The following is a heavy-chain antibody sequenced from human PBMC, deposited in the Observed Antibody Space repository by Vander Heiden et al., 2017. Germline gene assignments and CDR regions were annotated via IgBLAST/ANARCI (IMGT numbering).Heavy chain of an antibody. CDR1: GLTFGDYS. J-gene: IGHJ2*01. CDR3: SRVLRLLYWYFYL. D-gene: IGHD6-6*01. Sequence: EVQLVESGGGLVQPGRSLRLSCRASGLTFGDYSMVWFRQAPGKGLEWVGFIRTKPYGGTTEYAASVKGRFTISRDDSKRIAYLQMNSLKTEDTAVYYCSRVLRLLYWYFYLWGRGTLVTVSS. V-gene: IGHV3-49*03. CDR2: IRTKPYGGTT.